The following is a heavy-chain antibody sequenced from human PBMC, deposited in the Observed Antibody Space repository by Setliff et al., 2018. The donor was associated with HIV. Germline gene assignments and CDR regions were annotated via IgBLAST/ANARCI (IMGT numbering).Heavy chain of an antibody. CDR1: GFTFSSYG. Sequence: LRLSCAASGFTFSSYGMNWVRQAPGKGLEWISYIGNGGSAKYYTDSVEGRFTVSRDNAKNLLYLQMDSLKGEDTALYYCARDRWADSNYYFDSWGQGTLVTVSS. CDR3: ARDRWADSNYYFDS. D-gene: IGHD4-4*01. CDR2: IGNGGSAK. V-gene: IGHV3-48*04. J-gene: IGHJ4*02.